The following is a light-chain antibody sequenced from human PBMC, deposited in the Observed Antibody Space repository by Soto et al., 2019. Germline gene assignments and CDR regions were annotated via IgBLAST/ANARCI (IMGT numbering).Light chain of an antibody. J-gene: IGLJ1*01. CDR2: EVS. Sequence: QSVLNQPPYASGSPGQAVTISCTGTSSDVGGYNYVSWYQQHPGKAPKLMIYEVSKRPSGVPDRFSGSKSGNTASLTVSGLQAEDEADYYCSSYAGSNNYVFGTGTKVTVL. V-gene: IGLV2-8*01. CDR1: SSDVGGYNY. CDR3: SSYAGSNNYV.